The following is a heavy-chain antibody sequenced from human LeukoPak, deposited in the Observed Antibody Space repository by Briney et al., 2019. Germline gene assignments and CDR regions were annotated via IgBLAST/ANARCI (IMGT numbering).Heavy chain of an antibody. D-gene: IGHD2-2*01. V-gene: IGHV1-18*01. CDR1: DYILSSYG. Sequence: ASVEVSCKASDYILSSYGITWVRQAPGQGLEWMGWISAYNGNTNYAQRFQGRVTMTTDTSTSTAYMELRSLRSYDTAVYYCARVAAIDYYYGMDVWGQGTTVTVSS. CDR3: ARVAAIDYYYGMDV. J-gene: IGHJ6*02. CDR2: ISAYNGNT.